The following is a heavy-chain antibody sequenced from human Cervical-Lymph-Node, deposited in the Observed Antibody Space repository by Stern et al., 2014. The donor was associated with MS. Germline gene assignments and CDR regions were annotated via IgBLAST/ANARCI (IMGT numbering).Heavy chain of an antibody. Sequence: QLVESGGGPVQPGRSLRLSCAASGFIFDDYAMHWVRPVPGKGLEWVSGISWDSGNIDYADSVKGRFTISRDNAKNSLFLQMNGLRADDTALYYCVKEASSSAGTWFDLWGQGTLVIVSS. CDR2: ISWDSGNI. CDR1: GFIFDDYA. CDR3: VKEASSSAGTWFDL. V-gene: IGHV3-9*01. J-gene: IGHJ5*02. D-gene: IGHD6-6*01.